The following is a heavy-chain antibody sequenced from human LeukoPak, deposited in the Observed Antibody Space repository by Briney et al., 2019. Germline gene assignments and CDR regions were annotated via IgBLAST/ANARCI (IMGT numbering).Heavy chain of an antibody. V-gene: IGHV1-69*04. CDR2: IISILGIA. CDR1: GGTFSSYA. J-gene: IGHJ4*02. Sequence: SVKVSCKASGGTFSSYAISWVRQAPGQGLEWMGRIISILGIANYAQKFQGRVTITADKSTSTAYMELSSLRSEDTAVYYCARYCSSTSCPLHYWGQGTLVTVSS. CDR3: ARYCSSTSCPLHY. D-gene: IGHD2-2*01.